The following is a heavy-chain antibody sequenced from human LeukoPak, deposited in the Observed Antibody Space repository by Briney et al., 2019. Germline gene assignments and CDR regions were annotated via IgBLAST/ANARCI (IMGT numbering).Heavy chain of an antibody. V-gene: IGHV1-24*01. D-gene: IGHD3-9*01. CDR3: ATVGEGSTLTGYYYAFDI. CDR2: FDPEDGET. Sequence: ASVKVSCKVSGYTLTELSMHWVRQAPGKGLEWMGGFDPEDGETIYAQKFQGRVTMTEDTSTDTAYMELSSLRSEDTAVYYCATVGEGSTLTGYYYAFDIWGQGTMVTVSS. J-gene: IGHJ3*02. CDR1: GYTLTELS.